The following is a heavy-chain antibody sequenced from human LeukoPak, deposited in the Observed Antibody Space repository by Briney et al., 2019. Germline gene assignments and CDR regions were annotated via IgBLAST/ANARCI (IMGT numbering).Heavy chain of an antibody. Sequence: GGSLRLSCTASGFTFSSYWMSWVRQAPGKGLEWVANIKQNGSKKYYVDWVKGRFTISRENAKTSLYQQMNSLRAEDTAVYYCERIGWYYGDYRPYYYYCYGMDVWGQGTTVTVSS. D-gene: IGHD4-17*01. J-gene: IGHJ6*02. V-gene: IGHV3-7*01. CDR2: IKQNGSKK. CDR1: GFTFSSYW. CDR3: ERIGWYYGDYRPYYYYCYGMDV.